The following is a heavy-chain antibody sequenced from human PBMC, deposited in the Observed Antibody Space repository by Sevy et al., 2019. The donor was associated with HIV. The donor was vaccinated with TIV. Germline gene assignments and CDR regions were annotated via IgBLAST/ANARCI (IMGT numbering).Heavy chain of an antibody. V-gene: IGHV3-23*01. Sequence: GGSLRLSCVASGFTFTTYAMSWVRQGPGGGLEWVSTISGGDGRPYYADSVKGRFTISRSNSRDTLYLLMDRLRAEDTAVYYCAKHYLHDIAAGWYFDLWGRGTLVTVSS. CDR3: AKHYLHDIAAGWYFDL. CDR2: ISGGDGRP. D-gene: IGHD6-6*01. J-gene: IGHJ2*01. CDR1: GFTFTTYA.